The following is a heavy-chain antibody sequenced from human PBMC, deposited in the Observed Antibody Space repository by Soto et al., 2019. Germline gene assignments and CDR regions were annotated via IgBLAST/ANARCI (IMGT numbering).Heavy chain of an antibody. CDR1: GGSISSYY. CDR3: ARSTQDYYDSSGYRARLYYYYGMDV. J-gene: IGHJ6*02. Sequence: SETLSLTCTVSGGSISSYYWSWIRQPPGKGLEWIGYIYYSGSTNYNPSLKSRVTISVDTSKNQFSLKLSSVTAADTAVYYCARSTQDYYDSSGYRARLYYYYGMDVWGQGTTVTVSS. V-gene: IGHV4-59*01. D-gene: IGHD3-22*01. CDR2: IYYSGST.